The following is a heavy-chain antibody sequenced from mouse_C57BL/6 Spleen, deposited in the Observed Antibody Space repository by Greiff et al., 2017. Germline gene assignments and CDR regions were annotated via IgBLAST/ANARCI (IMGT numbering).Heavy chain of an antibody. J-gene: IGHJ3*01. D-gene: IGHD2-4*01. CDR3: ARGHYDYGGFAC. V-gene: IGHV1-18*01. CDR2: INPNNGCT. CDR1: GYTFTDYN. Sequence: EVQLQQSGPELVKPGASVKIPCKASGYTFTDYNMDWVKQSHGKSLEWIGDINPNNGCTIYNQKFKGKATLTVDKSSSTAYMELRRLTSEDTAVYYCARGHYDYGGFACWGQGTLVTVSA.